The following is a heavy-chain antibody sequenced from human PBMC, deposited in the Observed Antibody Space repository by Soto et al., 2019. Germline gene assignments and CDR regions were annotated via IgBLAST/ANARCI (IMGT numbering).Heavy chain of an antibody. CDR2: LYNAGST. CDR3: ARDLWGYCGTDCYPLDV. CDR1: GGSISRYY. D-gene: IGHD2-21*02. J-gene: IGHJ6*02. Sequence: PSETLSLTCTVSGGSISRYYWSWIRQPPGKGLEWFGYLYNAGSTIYNPSLKSQVTISVDMSQNQFSLNLNYVTAADTAVYYCARDLWGYCGTDCYPLDVWGQGTTVT. V-gene: IGHV4-59*01.